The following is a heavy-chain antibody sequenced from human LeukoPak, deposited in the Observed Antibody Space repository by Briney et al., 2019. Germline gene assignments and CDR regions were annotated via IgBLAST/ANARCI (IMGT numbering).Heavy chain of an antibody. J-gene: IGHJ4*02. D-gene: IGHD7-27*01. CDR2: IKQDGSEK. CDR3: ARDPLTGKYYFDY. V-gene: IGHV3-7*01. CDR1: GFTVSSTY. Sequence: GGSLRLSCAAPGFTVSSTYMSWVRQAPGKGLEWVANIKQDGSEKYYVDSVKGRFTISRDNAKNSLYLQMNSLRAEDTAVYYCARDPLTGKYYFDYWGQGTLVTVSS.